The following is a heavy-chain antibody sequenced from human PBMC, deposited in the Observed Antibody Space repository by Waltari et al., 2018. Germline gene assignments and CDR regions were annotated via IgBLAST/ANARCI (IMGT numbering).Heavy chain of an antibody. Sequence: EVQLVESGGGFVQRGGSVRSSCTPSGFSFRNYGMSRVRQAPGKGLECVANIKQDEIEKKYANSVKGRFTISRDNAKDSLSLHMNSLRVEDTAVYYCARALMPVVNAPFWFDSWGQGALVTVSS. J-gene: IGHJ5*01. CDR2: IKQDEIEK. CDR3: ARALMPVVNAPFWFDS. D-gene: IGHD2-21*01. V-gene: IGHV3-7*04. CDR1: GFSFRNYG.